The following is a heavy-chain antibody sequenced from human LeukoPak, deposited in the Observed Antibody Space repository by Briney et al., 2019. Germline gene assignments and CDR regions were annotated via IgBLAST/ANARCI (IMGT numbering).Heavy chain of an antibody. CDR2: ISSSSSYI. V-gene: IGHV3-21*01. J-gene: IGHJ4*02. CDR1: GFTFSSYS. CDR3: ARDLRLWFGDRSLDGNYFDY. D-gene: IGHD3-10*01. Sequence: GGSLRLSCAASGFTFSSYSMNWVRQAPGKGLEWVSSISSSSSYIYYADSVKGRFTISRDNAKNSLYLQMNSLRAEDTAVYYCARDLRLWFGDRSLDGNYFDYWGQGTLVTVSS.